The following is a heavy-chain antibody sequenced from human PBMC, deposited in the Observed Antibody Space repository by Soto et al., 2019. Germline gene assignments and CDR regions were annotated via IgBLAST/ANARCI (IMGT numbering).Heavy chain of an antibody. D-gene: IGHD3-16*01. CDR3: ARKPTAGSFYDIRSYYYYYGMDV. Sequence: SETLSLTCTVSGGSVSSGDYYWNWIRQPPGKGLEWIGNIYYSVNTDCNPSLKSRVTISVDTSKNQFSLNLSSVTAADSAVYYRARKPTAGSFYDIRSYYYYYGMDVCGPVTTVTVSS. J-gene: IGHJ6*02. CDR1: GGSVSSGDYY. CDR2: IYYSVNT. V-gene: IGHV4-30-4*01.